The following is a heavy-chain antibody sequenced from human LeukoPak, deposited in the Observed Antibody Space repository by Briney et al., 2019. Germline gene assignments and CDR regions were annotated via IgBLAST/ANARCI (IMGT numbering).Heavy chain of an antibody. D-gene: IGHD3-16*02. V-gene: IGHV2-70*04. Sequence: SGPTLVNPTQTLTLTCTFSGFSLSTSGMRVSWIRQPPGKALEWLARIDWDDDKFYSTSLKTRLTISKDTSTNQVVLTMTNMDPVDTATYYCAREGGIMITFGGVIEPYYFDYWGQGTLVTVSS. CDR3: AREGGIMITFGGVIEPYYFDY. CDR1: GFSLSTSGMR. J-gene: IGHJ4*02. CDR2: IDWDDDK.